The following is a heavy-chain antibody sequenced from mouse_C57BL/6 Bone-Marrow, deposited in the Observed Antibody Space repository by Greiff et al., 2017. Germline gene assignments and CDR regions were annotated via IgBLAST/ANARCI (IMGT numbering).Heavy chain of an antibody. CDR3: ARSGYYAMDD. V-gene: IGHV1-69*01. J-gene: IGHJ4*01. D-gene: IGHD3-1*01. CDR2: IDPSDSYT. CDR1: GYTFTSYW. Sequence: QVQLQQPGAELVMPGASVKLSCKASGYTFTSYWMHWVKQRPGQGLEWIGEIDPSDSYTNYNQKFKGKSTLTVDKSSSTAYMQLSSLTSEGSAVYDCARSGYYAMDDGGQGTSVTVSS.